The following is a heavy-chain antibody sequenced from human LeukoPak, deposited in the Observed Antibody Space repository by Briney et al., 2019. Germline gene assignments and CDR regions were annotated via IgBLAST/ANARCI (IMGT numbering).Heavy chain of an antibody. V-gene: IGHV1-2*02. J-gene: IGHJ3*02. D-gene: IGHD6-6*01. Sequence: ASVKVSCKAPGYTFTDYYMHWLRQAPGQGLEWMGWINPNSGDTYSAQKFQGRVTMTRDTSINSAYMDLSSLRSDDTAVYYCARGPSHGAFDIWGQGTMVTVSS. CDR1: GYTFTDYY. CDR2: INPNSGDT. CDR3: ARGPSHGAFDI.